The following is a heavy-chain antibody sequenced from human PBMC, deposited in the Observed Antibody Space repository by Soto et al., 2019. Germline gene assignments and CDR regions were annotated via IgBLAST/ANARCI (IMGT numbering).Heavy chain of an antibody. CDR3: ARGIFGYSSGWPIDY. J-gene: IGHJ4*02. Sequence: ASVKVSCKASGYTFTSYGISWVRQAPGQGLEWMGWISAYNGNTNYAQKLRGRVTMTTDTSTSTAYMELRSLRSDDTAVYYCARGIFGYSSGWPIDYWGQGTLVTVSS. D-gene: IGHD6-19*01. V-gene: IGHV1-18*01. CDR1: GYTFTSYG. CDR2: ISAYNGNT.